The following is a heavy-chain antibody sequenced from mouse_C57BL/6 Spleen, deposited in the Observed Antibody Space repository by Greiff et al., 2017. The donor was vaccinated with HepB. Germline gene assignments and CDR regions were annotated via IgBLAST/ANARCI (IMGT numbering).Heavy chain of an antibody. CDR1: GFSFNTYA. V-gene: IGHV10-1*01. Sequence: EVHLVESGGGLVQPKGSLKLSCAASGFSFNTYAMNWVRQAPGKGLEWVARIRSKSNNYATYYADSVKDRFTISRDDSESMLYLQMNNLKTEDTAMYYCVRHPIYYGYDDYAMDYWGQGTSVTVSS. J-gene: IGHJ4*01. CDR3: VRHPIYYGYDDYAMDY. CDR2: IRSKSNNYAT. D-gene: IGHD2-2*01.